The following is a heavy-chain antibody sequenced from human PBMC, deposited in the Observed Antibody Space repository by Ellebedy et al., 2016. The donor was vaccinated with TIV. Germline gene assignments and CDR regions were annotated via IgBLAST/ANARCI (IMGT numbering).Heavy chain of an antibody. J-gene: IGHJ5*02. CDR1: GGTFSSYA. D-gene: IGHD6-19*01. Sequence: AASVKVSCKASGGTFSSYAISWVRQAPGQGLEWMGRIIPILGIANYAQKFQGRVTITADKSTSTAYMELSSLRSEDTAVYYCARDDLAVAGSPNWFDPWGQGTLVTVSS. CDR2: IIPILGIA. CDR3: ARDDLAVAGSPNWFDP. V-gene: IGHV1-69*04.